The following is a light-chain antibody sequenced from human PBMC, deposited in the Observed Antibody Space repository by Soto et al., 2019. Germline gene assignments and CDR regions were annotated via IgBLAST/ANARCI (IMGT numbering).Light chain of an antibody. J-gene: IGKJ2*01. CDR2: GAS. Sequence: EIVLTQSPATLCLSPGGRVTLSCASSQSISSTSIAWYQHKPGLAPRLLVYGASRRATGIPDRFSGSGSGTDFTLTISRLEPEDFAVYYCQHYGSLPPYNFGRGTKVDIK. V-gene: IGKV3D-20*01. CDR1: QSISSTS. CDR3: QHYGSLPPYN.